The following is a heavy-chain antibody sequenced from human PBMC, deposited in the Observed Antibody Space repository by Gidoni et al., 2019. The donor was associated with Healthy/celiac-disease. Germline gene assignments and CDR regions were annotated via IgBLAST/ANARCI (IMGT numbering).Heavy chain of an antibody. J-gene: IGHJ6*04. V-gene: IGHV4-59*01. CDR1: VGSISSYY. Sequence: VQLQESGPGPVKPSETLSLTCTVSVGSISSYYWSWNRQPPGKGLEWIGYIYYSGSTNYNPSLKSRVTISVDTSKNQFSLKLSSVTAADTAVYYCARGSSWYYYGRDVWGKGTTVTVSS. CDR3: ARGSSWYYYGRDV. CDR2: IYYSGST. D-gene: IGHD6-13*01.